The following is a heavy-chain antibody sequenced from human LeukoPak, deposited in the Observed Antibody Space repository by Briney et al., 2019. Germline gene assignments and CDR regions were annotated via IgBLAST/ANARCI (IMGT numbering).Heavy chain of an antibody. J-gene: IGHJ4*02. V-gene: IGHV1-46*01. CDR2: INPSGGST. Sequence: GASVKVSCKTSGYNFRDHYIHWVRQAPGQGLEWMGIINPSGGSTNYAQKFQGRVTMTRDTSTSTVYMELSSLRSEDTAVYYCARFAVHRRIAVDGQFGLDYWGQGTLVTVSS. D-gene: IGHD6-19*01. CDR1: GYNFRDHY. CDR3: ARFAVHRRIAVDGQFGLDY.